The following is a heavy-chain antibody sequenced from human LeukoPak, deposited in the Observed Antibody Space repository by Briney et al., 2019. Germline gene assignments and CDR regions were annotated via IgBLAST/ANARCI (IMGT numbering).Heavy chain of an antibody. D-gene: IGHD6-19*01. V-gene: IGHV4-34*01. CDR3: ARGGWAVAGTKYFQH. CDR2: INHSGST. J-gene: IGHJ1*01. CDR1: GGSFSGYY. Sequence: LSETLSLTCAVSGGSFSGYYWSWIRQPPGKGLEWIGEINHSGSTNYNPSLKSRVTISVDTSKNQFSLRLSSVTAADTAVYYCARGGWAVAGTKYFQHWGQGTLVTVSS.